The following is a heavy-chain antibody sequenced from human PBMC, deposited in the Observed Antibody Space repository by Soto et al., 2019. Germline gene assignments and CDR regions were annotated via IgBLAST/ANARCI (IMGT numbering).Heavy chain of an antibody. V-gene: IGHV3-23*01. CDR2: ISGSGGRT. J-gene: IGHJ6*02. Sequence: GGSLRPSCAASGFTFSCFAMSWVRQAPGKGLEWVSAISGSGGRTYYADSVKGRFTISRDNSKNTLYLQMNCLRAEDTAVYYCAKTLCYPNYYYYGMDVWGQGTTVTVSS. CDR1: GFTFSCFA. CDR3: AKTLCYPNYYYYGMDV. D-gene: IGHD2-8*01.